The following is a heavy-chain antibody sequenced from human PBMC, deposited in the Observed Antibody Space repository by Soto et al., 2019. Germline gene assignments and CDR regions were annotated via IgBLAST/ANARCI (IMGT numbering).Heavy chain of an antibody. CDR3: ARSLKWEFLT. Sequence: SETLSLTCTVSGGSISSYYWSWIRQPPGKGLEWIGYIYYSGSTNYNPSLKSRVTISVDTSKNQFSLKLSSVTAADTAVYYCARSLKWEFLTWGQGTLVTVSS. V-gene: IGHV4-59*01. CDR1: GGSISSYY. D-gene: IGHD1-26*01. J-gene: IGHJ5*02. CDR2: IYYSGST.